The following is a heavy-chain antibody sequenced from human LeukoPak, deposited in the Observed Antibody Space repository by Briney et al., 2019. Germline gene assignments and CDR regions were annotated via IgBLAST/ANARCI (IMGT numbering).Heavy chain of an antibody. CDR3: AKDRPSGSYYPDAFDI. Sequence: GRSLRLSCAASGFTFSSYSMNWVRQAPGKGLEWVSYISSSSGTIYYADSVKGRFTISRDNAKNTLYLQMISLRGEDTAVYYCAKDRPSGSYYPDAFDIWGQGTMVTVSS. CDR2: ISSSSGTI. D-gene: IGHD1-26*01. J-gene: IGHJ3*02. CDR1: GFTFSSYS. V-gene: IGHV3-48*01.